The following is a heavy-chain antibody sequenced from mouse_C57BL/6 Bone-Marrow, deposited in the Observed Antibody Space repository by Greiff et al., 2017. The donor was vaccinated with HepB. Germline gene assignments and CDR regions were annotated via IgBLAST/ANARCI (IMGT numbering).Heavy chain of an antibody. Sequence: QVQLQQSGAELVRPGTSVKMSCKASGYTFTNYWIGWAKQRPGHGLEWIGDIYPGGGYTNYNEKFKGKATLTADKSSSTAYMQFSSLTSEDSAIYYCARENYYGSSGFDYWGQGTTLTVSS. J-gene: IGHJ2*01. CDR2: IYPGGGYT. V-gene: IGHV1-63*01. CDR1: GYTFTNYW. CDR3: ARENYYGSSGFDY. D-gene: IGHD1-1*01.